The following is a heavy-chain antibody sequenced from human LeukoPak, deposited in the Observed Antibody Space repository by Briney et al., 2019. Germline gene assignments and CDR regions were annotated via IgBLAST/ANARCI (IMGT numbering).Heavy chain of an antibody. CDR1: GGSFNDYY. D-gene: IGHD2-2*01. CDR3: ARGGYCSSTSCSSFDY. J-gene: IGHJ4*02. Sequence: SETLSLTCAVYGGSFNDYYWSWIRQPQGKGLEWIGEINHSGSTNYNPSLKSRVTISVDTSKNQFSLKLSSVTAADTAVYYCARGGYCSSTSCSSFDYWGQGTLVTVSS. CDR2: INHSGST. V-gene: IGHV4-34*01.